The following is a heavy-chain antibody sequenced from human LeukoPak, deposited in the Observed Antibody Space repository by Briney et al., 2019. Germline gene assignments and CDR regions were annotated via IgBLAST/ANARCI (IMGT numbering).Heavy chain of an antibody. CDR2: INPNSGGT. CDR1: GYTFTGYY. CDR3: ARRPSPLERRGYYYYYYMDV. V-gene: IGHV1-2*02. J-gene: IGHJ6*03. Sequence: ASVKVSCKASGYTFTGYYMHWVRQAPGQGLEWMGWINPNSGGTNYAQKFQGRVTMTRDTSISTAYMELSRLRSDDTAVYYCARRPSPLERRGYYYYYYMDVWGKGTTVTVSS. D-gene: IGHD1-1*01.